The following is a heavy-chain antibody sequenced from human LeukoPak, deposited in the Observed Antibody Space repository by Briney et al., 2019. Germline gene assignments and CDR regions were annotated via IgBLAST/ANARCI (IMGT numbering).Heavy chain of an antibody. J-gene: IGHJ5*02. V-gene: IGHV3-21*01. CDR3: ARGQSYGWFDP. Sequence: PGGSLRLSCAASGFTFSTYSMNWVRQAPGKGLEWVSSISGSSSYIYYADSVKGRFTISRDSAQNSPYLQMNSLRAEDTAVYYCARGQSYGWFDPWGQGTLVTVSS. D-gene: IGHD5-18*01. CDR2: ISGSSSYI. CDR1: GFTFSTYS.